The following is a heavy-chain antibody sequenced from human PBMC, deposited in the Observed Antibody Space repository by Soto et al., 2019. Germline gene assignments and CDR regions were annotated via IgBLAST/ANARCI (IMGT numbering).Heavy chain of an antibody. CDR1: GGSISSGDYY. CDR3: ARGPYYYDSRGYYLPKEMFDY. V-gene: IGHV4-30-4*01. CDR2: IYYSGST. D-gene: IGHD3-22*01. J-gene: IGHJ4*02. Sequence: QVQLQESGPGLVKPSQTLSLTCTVSGGSISSGDYYWSWIRQPPGKGLEWIGYIYYSGSTYYNPSLKSRVTISVDTSKNQFSLKLSSVTAADTAVYYCARGPYYYDSRGYYLPKEMFDYWGQGTLVTVSS.